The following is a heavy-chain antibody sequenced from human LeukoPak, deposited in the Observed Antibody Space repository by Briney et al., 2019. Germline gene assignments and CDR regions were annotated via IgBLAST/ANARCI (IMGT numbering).Heavy chain of an antibody. CDR2: ISYDGSNK. CDR1: GFTFSSYA. V-gene: IGHV3-30*04. J-gene: IGHJ4*02. Sequence: GGSLRLSCAASGFTFSSYAMHWVRQAPGKGLEWVAVISYDGSNKYYADSVKGRFTISRDNAKNSLYLQMNSLRAEDTAVYYCARDLMGIAYRGAFYYWGQGTLVTVSS. D-gene: IGHD6-13*01. CDR3: ARDLMGIAYRGAFYY.